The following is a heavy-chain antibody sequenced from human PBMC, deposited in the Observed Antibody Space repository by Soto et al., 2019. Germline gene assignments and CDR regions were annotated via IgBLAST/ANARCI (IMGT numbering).Heavy chain of an antibody. CDR1: GGSISSSSYC. CDR3: ARLAIFGVVNWFDP. Sequence: PSETLSLTCTVSGGSISSSSYCWGWIRQPPGKGLEWIGSIYYSGSTYYNPSLKSRVTISVDTSKNQFSLKLSSVTAADTAVYYCARLAIFGVVNWFDPWGQGTLVTVSS. D-gene: IGHD3-3*01. V-gene: IGHV4-39*01. J-gene: IGHJ5*02. CDR2: IYYSGST.